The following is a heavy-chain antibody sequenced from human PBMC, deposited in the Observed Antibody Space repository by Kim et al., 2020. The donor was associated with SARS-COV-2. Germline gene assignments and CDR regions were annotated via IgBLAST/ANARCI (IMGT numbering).Heavy chain of an antibody. J-gene: IGHJ6*04. CDR2: ISSSGSTI. CDR3: ASDIRGITMIAFYYYGMDV. V-gene: IGHV3-11*01. CDR1: GFTFTDYY. D-gene: IGHD3-22*01. Sequence: GGSLRLSCAASGFTFTDYYMSWIRQAPGKGLEWVSFISSSGSTIYYADSVKGRFTISRDNAKNSLYLQMNSLRAEDTAVYYCASDIRGITMIAFYYYGMDVWGTGTTVTVSS.